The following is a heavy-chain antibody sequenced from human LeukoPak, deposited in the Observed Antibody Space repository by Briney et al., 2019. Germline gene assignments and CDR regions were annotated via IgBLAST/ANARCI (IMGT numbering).Heavy chain of an antibody. CDR1: GLIFSSSW. J-gene: IGHJ5*02. V-gene: IGHV3-7*01. D-gene: IGHD1-26*01. Sequence: PGGSLRLSCAASGLIFSSSWMNWVRQAPGKGLEWVANINQAGSEKNYVDSVNGRFTISRDNAMNSVFLQIDGLRAEDTGVYYWARYRGRFPGWLDPWGQGTLVTVSS. CDR3: ARYRGRFPGWLDP. CDR2: INQAGSEK.